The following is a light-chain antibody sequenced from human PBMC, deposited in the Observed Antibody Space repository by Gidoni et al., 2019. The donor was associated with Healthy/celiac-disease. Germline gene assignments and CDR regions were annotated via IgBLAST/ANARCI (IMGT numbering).Light chain of an antibody. CDR1: QSVSSY. J-gene: IGKJ4*01. CDR2: DAS. V-gene: IGKV3-11*01. Sequence: ILLTQPPATLSLSPGERATLSCRASQSVSSYLAGYQQKPGQAPRLLIYDASNRATGMPARCSGSGSGTEFTLTISSIEHEEFAVYYCQQRSNWPPGTFGGXTKVEIK. CDR3: QQRSNWPPGT.